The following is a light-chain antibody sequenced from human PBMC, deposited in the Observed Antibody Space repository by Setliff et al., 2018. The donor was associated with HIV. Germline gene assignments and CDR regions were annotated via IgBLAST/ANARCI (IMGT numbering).Light chain of an antibody. CDR3: SSYTSSGAPSYV. V-gene: IGLV2-14*01. J-gene: IGLJ1*01. Sequence: SALAQPASVSGSPGQSTTVSCTDIDPYNSVSWYQQLPGKAPKLILYEVSVRPSGISHRFAGSKSDNTASLTISGLEAEDEGSYYCSSYTSSGAPSYVFGTGTKV. CDR2: EVS. CDR1: IDPYNS.